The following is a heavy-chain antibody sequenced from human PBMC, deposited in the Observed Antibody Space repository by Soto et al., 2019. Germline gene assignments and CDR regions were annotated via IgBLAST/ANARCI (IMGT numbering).Heavy chain of an antibody. CDR3: ARDVVAGYCSGGSCPAGDY. CDR2: IIPIFGTA. D-gene: IGHD2-15*01. J-gene: IGHJ4*02. CDR1: GGTFSSYA. V-gene: IGHV1-69*06. Sequence: QVQLVQSGAEVKKPGSSVKVSCKASGGTFSSYAISWVRQAPGQGLEWMGGIIPIFGTANYAQKFQGRVTITADKSTSTAYMELSSLRSEDTAVYYCARDVVAGYCSGGSCPAGDYWGQGTLVTVSS.